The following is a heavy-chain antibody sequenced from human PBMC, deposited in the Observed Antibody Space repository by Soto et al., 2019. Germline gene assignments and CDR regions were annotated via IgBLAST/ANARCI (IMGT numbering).Heavy chain of an antibody. J-gene: IGHJ4*02. CDR3: AAQIAVAGSFDY. V-gene: IGHV3-33*01. CDR2: IWYDVSIK. D-gene: IGHD6-19*01. Sequence: QVQLVESGGGGVQPGRSRRLSCAAAGVSFSDYGMHWIRQTPGKGLEWVAVIWYDVSIKYYTDSVKGRFTISRDNSKNTVYLLMHSLRVEDTAIYYCAAQIAVAGSFDYWGQGTLITVSS. CDR1: GVSFSDYG.